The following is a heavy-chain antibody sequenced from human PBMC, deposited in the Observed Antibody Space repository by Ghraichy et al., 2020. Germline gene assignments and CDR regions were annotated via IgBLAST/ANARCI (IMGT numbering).Heavy chain of an antibody. CDR1: GFTFSTYG. CDR2: ISGYNGKT. CDR3: VRWSRGLKGWGRGPQPDY. J-gene: IGHJ4*02. V-gene: IGHV1-18*01. D-gene: IGHD3-16*01. Sequence: ASVKVSCKASGFTFSTYGLSWVRRAPGQGLDWMGWISGYNGKTSYAQKFQGRLTMTTDTGTSTAYMELRSLRFDDTAMYYCVRWSRGLKGWGRGPQPDYWGQGTLVTVSS.